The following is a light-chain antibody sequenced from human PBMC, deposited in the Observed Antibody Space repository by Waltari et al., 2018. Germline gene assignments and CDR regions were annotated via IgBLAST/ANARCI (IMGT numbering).Light chain of an antibody. J-gene: IGKJ5*01. CDR3: QQRSSLPIT. CDR1: QSISSY. CDR2: DAS. Sequence: EIVLTQSPATLSLSTGERAHLSCRASQSISSYLAWYQQKPGQAPKLLSYDASNRATGIPARFSGSGSWTDFTLTITSLEPDDFAVYYCQQRSSLPITFGQGTRLDIK. V-gene: IGKV3-11*01.